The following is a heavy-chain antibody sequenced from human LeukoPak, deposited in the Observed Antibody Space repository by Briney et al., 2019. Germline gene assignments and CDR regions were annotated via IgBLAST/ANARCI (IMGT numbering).Heavy chain of an antibody. J-gene: IGHJ5*02. Sequence: RPGGSLRLSCAASGFTFDDYGMSWLRQVPGKGLEWVASINWNGGVTDYADSVKGRFTISRDNAKNSLYLQIHFLRTEDTAFYYCARERKEDHGDYLYWFDPWGLGTLVTVSS. V-gene: IGHV3-20*04. CDR3: ARERKEDHGDYLYWFDP. CDR1: GFTFDDYG. D-gene: IGHD4-17*01. CDR2: INWNGGVT.